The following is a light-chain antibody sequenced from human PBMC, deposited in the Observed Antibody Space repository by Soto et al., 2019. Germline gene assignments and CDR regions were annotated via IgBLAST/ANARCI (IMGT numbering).Light chain of an antibody. CDR3: QRYNSFPRT. Sequence: DIQMTQSPSSLSASVGDRVTITCRASQEITRYVAWFQQKPGKAPKPLIYATSRLESGVPSRFSGSGSGTDFALAISGLQPEDFATYYCQRYNSFPRTFGQGTKLEMK. CDR2: ATS. J-gene: IGKJ2*01. CDR1: QEITRY. V-gene: IGKV1-16*01.